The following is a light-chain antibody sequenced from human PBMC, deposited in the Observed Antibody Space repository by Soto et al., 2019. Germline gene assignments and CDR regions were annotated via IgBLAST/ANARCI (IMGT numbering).Light chain of an antibody. J-gene: IGLJ1*01. CDR3: CSYADSSTYF. V-gene: IGLV2-23*01. CDR1: SSDVGSYNL. Sequence: QSALTQPASVSGSPGQSITISCTGTSSDVGSYNLVSWYQQHPGKAPKVMNYEDIKRPSGVSNRFSGSKSDNTASLTISGLQAEDEADYYCCSYADSSTYFFGTGTKVTVL. CDR2: EDI.